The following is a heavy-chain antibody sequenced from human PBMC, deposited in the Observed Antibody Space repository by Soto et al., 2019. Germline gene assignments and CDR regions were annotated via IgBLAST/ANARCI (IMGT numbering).Heavy chain of an antibody. Sequence: XGSLRLSCAASGVTFSSYSMNWVRQAPGKGLEWVSYISSSSSTIYYADSVKGRFTISRDNAKNSLYLQMNSLRDEDTAVYYCAREPKYQLPHFDPWGQGTLATVSS. CDR1: GVTFSSYS. D-gene: IGHD2-2*01. V-gene: IGHV3-48*02. J-gene: IGHJ5*02. CDR3: AREPKYQLPHFDP. CDR2: ISSSSSTI.